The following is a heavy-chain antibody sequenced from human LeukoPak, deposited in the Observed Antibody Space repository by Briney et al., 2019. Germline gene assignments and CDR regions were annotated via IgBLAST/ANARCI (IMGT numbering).Heavy chain of an antibody. V-gene: IGHV4-39*01. CDR2: IYYSGNT. CDR1: GVSISSSNSY. Sequence: PSETLSLTCTVSGVSISSSNSYWGWIRQPPGKGLEWIGSIYYSGNTYYNASLKSQVSISIDTSKNQFSLRLTSVTAADTAVYFCARRAYSAAYWKHFDYWGQGTLVTVSS. D-gene: IGHD1-1*01. J-gene: IGHJ4*02. CDR3: ARRAYSAAYWKHFDY.